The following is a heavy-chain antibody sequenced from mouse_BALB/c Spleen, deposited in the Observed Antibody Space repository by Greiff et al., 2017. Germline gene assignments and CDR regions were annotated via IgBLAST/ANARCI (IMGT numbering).Heavy chain of an antibody. Sequence: EVKLMESGGGLVKPGGSLKLSCAASGFTFSSYTMSWVRQTPAKRLEWVATISSGGSYTYYPDSVKGRFTITSDNAKNTLYLQMSSLKSEDTAMYYCTRDQGYYYAMDYWGQGTSVTVSS. J-gene: IGHJ4*01. D-gene: IGHD3-2*02. CDR2: ISSGGSYT. CDR1: GFTFSSYT. CDR3: TRDQGYYYAMDY. V-gene: IGHV5-6-4*01.